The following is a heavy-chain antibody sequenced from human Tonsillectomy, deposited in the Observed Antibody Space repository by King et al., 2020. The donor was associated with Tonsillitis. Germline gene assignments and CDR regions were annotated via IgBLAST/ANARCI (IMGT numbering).Heavy chain of an antibody. Sequence: VTLQESGPVLVKPTETLTLTCSVSGFSLNNAKMGVSWIRQPPGRALEWLAHIFSNDEKSYSTSLESRLTISKDTSKSQVVLTMTNMDPDDTATYFCARALSLHDCETRGYIRYDPWGQGTLVTVSS. J-gene: IGHJ5*02. V-gene: IGHV2-26*01. CDR3: ARALSLHDCETRGYIRYDP. CDR2: IFSNDEK. D-gene: IGHD5-18*01. CDR1: GFSLNNAKMG.